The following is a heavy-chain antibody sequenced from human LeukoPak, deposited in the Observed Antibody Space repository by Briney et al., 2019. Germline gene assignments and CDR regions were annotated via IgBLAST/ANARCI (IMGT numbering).Heavy chain of an antibody. Sequence: GSLRLSCAASGFTFRSFAMHWVRQAPGKGLEWVAITSHDGSNKYYADSVKGRFTISRDNSKNTLYLQMNSLRAEDTAVYYCVQRGGLDFWGQGTLVTVSS. CDR3: VQRGGLDF. V-gene: IGHV3-30*04. J-gene: IGHJ4*02. CDR2: TSHDGSNK. D-gene: IGHD3-16*01. CDR1: GFTFRSFA.